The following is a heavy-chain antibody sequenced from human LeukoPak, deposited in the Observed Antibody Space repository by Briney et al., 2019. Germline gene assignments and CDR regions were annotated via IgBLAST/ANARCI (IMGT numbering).Heavy chain of an antibody. V-gene: IGHV1-46*01. CDR3: ATVVAARTFQH. J-gene: IGHJ1*01. CDR1: GYTFTSYY. CDR2: INPSGGST. Sequence: ASVKVSCKASGYTFTSYYMHWVRQAPGQGLEWMGIINPSGGSTSYAQKFQGRVTMTEDTSTDTAYMELSSLRSEDTAVYYCATVVAARTFQHWGQGTLVTVSS. D-gene: IGHD6-6*01.